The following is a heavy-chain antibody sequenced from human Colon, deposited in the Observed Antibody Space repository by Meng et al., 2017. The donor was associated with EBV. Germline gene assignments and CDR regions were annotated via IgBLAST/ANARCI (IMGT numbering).Heavy chain of an antibody. J-gene: IGHJ2*01. Sequence: QIVCVLQNSGASVKVSCKASGYTFINYAINWVRQAPGQGLEWMGWINTHTGNPTYGQGFTGRFVLSSDTSVSTANLQISSLKAEDTAVYYCARGGPYPDSSGFHWYFDLWGRGTLVTVSS. CDR2: INTHTGNP. D-gene: IGHD3-22*01. V-gene: IGHV7-4-1*02. CDR3: ARGGPYPDSSGFHWYFDL. CDR1: GYTFINYA.